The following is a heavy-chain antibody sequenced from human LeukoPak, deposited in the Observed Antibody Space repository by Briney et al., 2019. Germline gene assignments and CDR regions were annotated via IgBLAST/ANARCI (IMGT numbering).Heavy chain of an antibody. CDR3: ARESSVTATY. CDR1: GGSFSGYY. J-gene: IGHJ4*02. CDR2: INHSGST. D-gene: IGHD5-12*01. Sequence: SETLSLTCAVYGGSFSGYYWSWIRQPPGKGLEGIGEINHSGSTNYNPSLKSRVTISVDTSNDRFSLELTSVTAADTAVYYCARESSVTATYWGQGTLVIVSS. V-gene: IGHV4-34*01.